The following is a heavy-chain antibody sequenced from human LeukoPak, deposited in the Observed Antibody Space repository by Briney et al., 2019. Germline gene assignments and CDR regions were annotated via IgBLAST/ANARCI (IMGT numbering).Heavy chain of an antibody. CDR3: ASNTYPYYYDNSGSQRAFDI. CDR1: GYTFTSYD. V-gene: IGHV1-8*01. CDR2: MNPNSGNT. Sequence: GASVKVSCKASGYTFTSYDINWVRQATGQGLEWMGWMNPNSGNTGYAQKFQGRVTMTRNTSISTAYMELSSLRSEDTAVYYCASNTYPYYYDNSGSQRAFDIWGQGTMVTVSS. J-gene: IGHJ3*02. D-gene: IGHD3-22*01.